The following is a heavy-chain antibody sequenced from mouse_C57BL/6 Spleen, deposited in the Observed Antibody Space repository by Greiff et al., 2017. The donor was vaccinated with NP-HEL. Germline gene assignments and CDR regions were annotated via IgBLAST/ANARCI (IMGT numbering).Heavy chain of an antibody. D-gene: IGHD4-1*01. V-gene: IGHV1-82*01. J-gene: IGHJ2*01. Sequence: VKLMESGPELVKPGASVKISCKASGYAFSSSWMNWVKQRPGKGLEWIGRISPGDGDTNYNGKFKGKATLTADKSSSTAYMQLSSLTSEDSAFYFCANWVDYWGQGTTLTVSS. CDR3: ANWVDY. CDR1: GYAFSSSW. CDR2: ISPGDGDT.